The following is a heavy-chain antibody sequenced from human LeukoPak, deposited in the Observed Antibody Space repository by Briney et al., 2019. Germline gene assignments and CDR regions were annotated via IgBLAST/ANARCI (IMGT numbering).Heavy chain of an antibody. Sequence: SETLSLTCTVSGYSISSGYYWGWIRQPPGKGLEWIGTMYYSGSTYYNPSLKSRVTISEDTSKNQFSLKLNSVTAADTAMYYCAREDYYVPYWGQGTLVTVSS. CDR1: GYSISSGYY. V-gene: IGHV4-38-2*02. D-gene: IGHD3-10*02. J-gene: IGHJ4*02. CDR3: AREDYYVPY. CDR2: MYYSGST.